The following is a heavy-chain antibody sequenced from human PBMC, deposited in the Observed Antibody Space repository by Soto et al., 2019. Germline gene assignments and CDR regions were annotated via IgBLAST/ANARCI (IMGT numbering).Heavy chain of an antibody. CDR3: AKTAPGGRCSGTCYADY. V-gene: IGHV3-30*18. D-gene: IGHD2-15*01. Sequence: QVHLVESGGGVVQPGQSLRLSCAASGFTFSTYAMHWLRQAPGKGLEWVAIISYDSTNKFYSDSVKGRFTISRDNSKNTLVLQMTSLRPEGAAVYYCAKTAPGGRCSGTCYADYWGQGTLVTVSS. J-gene: IGHJ4*02. CDR2: ISYDSTNK. CDR1: GFTFSTYA.